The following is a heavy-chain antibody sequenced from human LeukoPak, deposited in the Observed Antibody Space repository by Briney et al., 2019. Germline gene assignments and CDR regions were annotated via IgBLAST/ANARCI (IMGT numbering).Heavy chain of an antibody. Sequence: ASVKVSCKASGYTFTSYGISWVRQAPGQGLEWMGRINAYNGNTNYAQKLQGRVTMTTDTSTSTAYMELRSLRSDDTAVYYCARVREEYYYGSGSYYGPYYYYYMDVWGKGATVTISS. CDR1: GYTFTSYG. V-gene: IGHV1-18*01. J-gene: IGHJ6*03. D-gene: IGHD3-10*01. CDR2: INAYNGNT. CDR3: ARVREEYYYGSGSYYGPYYYYYMDV.